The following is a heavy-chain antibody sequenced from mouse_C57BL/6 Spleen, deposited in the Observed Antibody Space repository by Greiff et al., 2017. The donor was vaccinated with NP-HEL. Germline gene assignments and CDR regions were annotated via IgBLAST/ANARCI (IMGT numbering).Heavy chain of an antibody. CDR2: ISYDGST. Sequence: EVKLQESGPGLVKPSQSLSLTCSVTGYSITSGYYWNWIRQFPGNKLEWMGYISYDGSTNYNPSLKNRISITHDTSKNQFFVKLNSVTTEDTATYDCARASSYLYYFDYWGQGTTLTVSS. D-gene: IGHD6-1*01. V-gene: IGHV3-6*01. J-gene: IGHJ2*01. CDR3: ARASSYLYYFDY. CDR1: GYSITSGYY.